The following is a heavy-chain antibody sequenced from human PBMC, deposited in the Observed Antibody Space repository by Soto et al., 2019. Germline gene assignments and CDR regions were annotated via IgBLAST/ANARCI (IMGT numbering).Heavy chain of an antibody. D-gene: IGHD6-13*01. CDR3: AREREAGIAAARDGGYYYYMDV. V-gene: IGHV1-69*04. CDR1: GGTFSSYT. J-gene: IGHJ6*03. CDR2: IIPILGIA. Sequence: GASVKVSCKASGGTFSSYTISWVRQAPGQGLEWMGRIIPILGIANYAQKFQGRVTITADKSTSTAYMELSSLRSEDTAVYYCAREREAGIAAARDGGYYYYMDVWGKGTTVTVSS.